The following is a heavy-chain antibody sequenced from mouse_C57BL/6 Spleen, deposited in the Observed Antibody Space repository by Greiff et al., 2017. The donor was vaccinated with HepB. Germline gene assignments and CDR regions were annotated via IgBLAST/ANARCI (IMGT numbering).Heavy chain of an antibody. J-gene: IGHJ4*01. CDR3: ARQGRDAMDC. D-gene: IGHD3-3*01. CDR1: GYTFSSYG. Sequence: DVMLVESGGDLVKPGGSLKLSCAASGYTFSSYGVSWVRQTPDKRLEWVATISTGCSYTYYPDNMKGRFTISSDKAKNTLYLQMSSLKSEDTSMYYWARQGRDAMDCWGKGTSVTVSS. CDR2: ISTGCSYT. V-gene: IGHV5-6*02.